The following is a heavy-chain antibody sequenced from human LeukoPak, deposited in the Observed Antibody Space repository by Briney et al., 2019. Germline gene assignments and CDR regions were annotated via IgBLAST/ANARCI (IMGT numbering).Heavy chain of an antibody. D-gene: IGHD4-17*01. CDR3: AKAIYGGNSGFQYYFDY. V-gene: IGHV3-30*18. CDR2: ISYDGSNK. J-gene: IGHJ4*02. CDR1: GFTFSSYG. Sequence: PGGSLRLSCAASGFTFSSYGMHWVRQAPGKGLEWVAVISYDGSNKYYADSVKGRFTISRDNSKNTLYLQMNSLRAGDTAVYYCAKAIYGGNSGFQYYFDYWGQGTLVTVSS.